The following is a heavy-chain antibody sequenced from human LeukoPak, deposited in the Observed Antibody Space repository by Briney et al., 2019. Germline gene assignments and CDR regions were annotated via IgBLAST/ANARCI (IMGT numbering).Heavy chain of an antibody. J-gene: IGHJ6*03. D-gene: IGHD3-3*01. V-gene: IGHV1-8*01. CDR1: GYTFTSYD. CDR3: ARHGQYYDFWSGYYPARYYYYYYMDV. CDR2: MNPNSGNT. Sequence: ASVKVCCKASGYTFTSYDINWVRQATGQGLEWMGWMNPNSGNTGYAQKFQGRVTMTRNTSISTAYMELSSLRSEDTAVYYCARHGQYYDFWSGYYPARYYYYYYMDVWGKGTTVTVSS.